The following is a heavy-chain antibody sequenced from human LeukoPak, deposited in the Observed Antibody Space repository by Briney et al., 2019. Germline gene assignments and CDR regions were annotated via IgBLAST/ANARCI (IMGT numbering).Heavy chain of an antibody. CDR1: GGSISSGGYY. D-gene: IGHD5-18*01. CDR2: IYYSGST. J-gene: IGHJ4*02. CDR3: ARADNYGYIDY. Sequence: PSQTLSLTCTVSGGSISSGGYYWSWIRQHPGKGLEWIGYIYYSGSTYYNPSLKSRVTISVDTSKNQFSLKLSSVTAADTAVYYCARADNYGYIDYWGQGTLVTVSS. V-gene: IGHV4-31*03.